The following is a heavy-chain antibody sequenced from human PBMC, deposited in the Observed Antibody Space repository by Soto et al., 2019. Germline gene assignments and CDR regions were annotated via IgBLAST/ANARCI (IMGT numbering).Heavy chain of an antibody. Sequence: QVQLVQSGAEVKKPGASVTVSCKASGYTFTNFGISWVRQAPGQGLECMGWNSAYNGDTNYAQDFQGRVTVSTATALSTASLAPRSLRSEDTFVYYRASGVTAIHSWGQGGPVTVSS. CDR3: ASGVTAIHS. CDR1: GYTFTNFG. D-gene: IGHD2-21*02. J-gene: IGHJ4*02. CDR2: NSAYNGDT. V-gene: IGHV1-18*01.